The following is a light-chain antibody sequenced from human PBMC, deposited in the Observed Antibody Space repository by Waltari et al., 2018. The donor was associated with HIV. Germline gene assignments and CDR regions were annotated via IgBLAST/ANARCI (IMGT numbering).Light chain of an antibody. CDR2: GKN. CDR1: SHRSYY. CDR3: NSRDSSGNQWV. J-gene: IGLJ3*02. Sequence: SSELTQDPAVSVALGQTVRITCQGDSHRSYYASWYLQKPGQAPVLVIYGKNNRPSGIPDRFSGSSSGNTASLTITGAQAEDEADYYCNSRDSSGNQWVFGGGTKLTVL. V-gene: IGLV3-19*01.